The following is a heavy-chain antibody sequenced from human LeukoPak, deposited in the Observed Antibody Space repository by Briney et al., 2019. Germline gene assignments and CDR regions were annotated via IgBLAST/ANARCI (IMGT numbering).Heavy chain of an antibody. D-gene: IGHD2-15*01. CDR1: GGSISSSSFY. J-gene: IGHJ6*03. CDR2: IYYSGSI. CDR3: ARGDIVVVVAANYYYYYMDV. V-gene: IGHV4-39*01. Sequence: PSETLSLTCTVSGGSISSSSFYWGWIRHPPGKGLEWIGPIYYSGSIYYNPSLKSRVTISVDTSKHQFSLKLSSVTAAYTAVYYCARGDIVVVVAANYYYYYMDVWGKGTTVTVS.